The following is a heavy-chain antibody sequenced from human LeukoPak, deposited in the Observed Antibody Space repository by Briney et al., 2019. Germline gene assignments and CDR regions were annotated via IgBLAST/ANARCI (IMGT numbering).Heavy chain of an antibody. J-gene: IGHJ4*02. V-gene: IGHV3-30*18. Sequence: PGGSLRLSCAASGFTFSSYGMHWVRQAPGKGLEWVAVISNYGSNKYYADSVKGRFTISRDNSKNTLYLQMNSLRAEDTAVYYCAKDPESNGPNYFDYWGQGTLVTVSS. CDR3: AKDPESNGPNYFDY. D-gene: IGHD2-8*01. CDR2: ISNYGSNK. CDR1: GFTFSSYG.